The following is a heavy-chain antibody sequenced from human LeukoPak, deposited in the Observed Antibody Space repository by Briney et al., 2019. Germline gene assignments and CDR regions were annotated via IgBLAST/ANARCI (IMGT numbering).Heavy chain of an antibody. J-gene: IGHJ4*02. V-gene: IGHV3-74*01. Sequence: GGSLRLSCVASGFTFSSYWMHWVRQVPGKGLVWVARVNTDGRSTSYGESLKGRFTISRDNARNTLYLQMNSLRAEDTAVYYCTRDVWGDRDGFFECWGQGTLVTVSS. CDR2: VNTDGRST. CDR3: TRDVWGDRDGFFEC. CDR1: GFTFSSYW. D-gene: IGHD5-24*01.